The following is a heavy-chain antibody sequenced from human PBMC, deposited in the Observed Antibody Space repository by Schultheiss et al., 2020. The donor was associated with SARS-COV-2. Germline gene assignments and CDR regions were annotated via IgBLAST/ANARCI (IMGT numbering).Heavy chain of an antibody. CDR1: GYTFTSYG. V-gene: IGHV1-18*01. Sequence: ASVKVSCKASGYTFTSYGISWVRQAPGQGLEWMGWISAYNGNTNYAQKLQGRVTMTTDTSTSTAYMELRSLRSDDTAVYYCARGNGIAARVLYYYYYGMDVWGQGTTVTVSS. D-gene: IGHD6-6*01. J-gene: IGHJ6*02. CDR2: ISAYNGNT. CDR3: ARGNGIAARVLYYYYYGMDV.